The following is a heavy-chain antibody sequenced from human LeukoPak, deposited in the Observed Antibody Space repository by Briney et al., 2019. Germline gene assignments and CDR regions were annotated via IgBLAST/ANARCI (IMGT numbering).Heavy chain of an antibody. D-gene: IGHD3-10*01. CDR1: GVTFSSYS. V-gene: IGHV3-21*01. CDR2: ISSSSSNK. J-gene: IGHJ6*03. Sequence: GGSLRLSCAASGVTFSSYSMNWVRQAPGKGLEGVSSISSSSSNKYYADSVKGGFTISRDKAKNSVYLQLNSLSAEDTAVYYCARPDYGSEESYIDVWGQGTTVTASS. CDR3: ARPDYGSEESYIDV.